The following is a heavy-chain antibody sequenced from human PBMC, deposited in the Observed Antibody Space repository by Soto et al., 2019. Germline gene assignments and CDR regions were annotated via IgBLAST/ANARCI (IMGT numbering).Heavy chain of an antibody. CDR1: GFTFSSYG. CDR3: TTAFEY. J-gene: IGHJ4*02. CDR2: IDNDGSGT. Sequence: GGSLRLSCAASGFTFSSYGMHWVRQVPGKGLQWVSLIDNDGSGTSYADSVKGRFTISRDNAKNTLYLEMNSLRAEDTAVYYCTTAFEYWGRGTLVTVSS. V-gene: IGHV3-74*01.